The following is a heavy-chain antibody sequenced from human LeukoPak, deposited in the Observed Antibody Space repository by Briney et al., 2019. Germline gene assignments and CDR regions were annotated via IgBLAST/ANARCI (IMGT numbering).Heavy chain of an antibody. CDR3: AKDTRARGGWYGYFDH. J-gene: IGHJ4*02. Sequence: PGGSLRLSCAASGFTFDDYAMHWVRQAPGKGLEWVSLISWDGDTTYYADSVKGRFTISGDNSKNSLYLQMNSLRAEDTALYYCAKDTRARGGWYGYFDHWGQGTLVTVSS. V-gene: IGHV3-43D*04. CDR2: ISWDGDTT. CDR1: GFTFDDYA. D-gene: IGHD6-19*01.